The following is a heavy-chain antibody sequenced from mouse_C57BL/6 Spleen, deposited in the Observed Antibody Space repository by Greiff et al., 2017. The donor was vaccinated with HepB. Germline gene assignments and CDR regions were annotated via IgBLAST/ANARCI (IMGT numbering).Heavy chain of an antibody. Sequence: QVQLQQSGAELVRPGASVTLSCKASGYTFTDYEMHWVKQTPVHGLEWIGAIDPETGGTAYNQKFKGKAILTADKSSSTAYMELRSLTSEDSAVYYCTSLRDYDWFAYWGQGTLVTVSA. CDR1: GYTFTDYE. CDR2: IDPETGGT. V-gene: IGHV1-15*01. D-gene: IGHD2-4*01. J-gene: IGHJ3*01. CDR3: TSLRDYDWFAY.